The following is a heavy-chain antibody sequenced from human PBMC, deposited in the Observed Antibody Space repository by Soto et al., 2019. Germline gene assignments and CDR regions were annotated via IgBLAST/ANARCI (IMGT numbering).Heavy chain of an antibody. D-gene: IGHD1-26*01. CDR2: IFGSGGGI. V-gene: IGHV3-23*01. CDR3: AKDHLAYGDLLGFDY. J-gene: IGHJ4*02. Sequence: PGGSLRLSCEASGFTFSAYTMNWVRQVPGKGLQWVSGIFGSGGGIQYADSVRGRFTVSRDNSKNTLYLQLDSLRAEDTAVYYCAKDHLAYGDLLGFDYRGQGTPVTVSS. CDR1: GFTFSAYT.